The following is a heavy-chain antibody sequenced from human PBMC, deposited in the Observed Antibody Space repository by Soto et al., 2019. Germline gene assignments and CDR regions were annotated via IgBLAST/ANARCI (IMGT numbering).Heavy chain of an antibody. D-gene: IGHD3-9*01. CDR1: GFTFSSYS. CDR3: ARGTTLRYFGWLLNNWFDP. CDR2: ISSSSSYI. J-gene: IGHJ5*02. Sequence: GGSLRLSCAASGFTFSSYSMNWVRQAPGKGLEWVSSISSSSSYIYYADSVKGRFTISRDNAKNSLYLQMNSLRAEDTAVYYCARGTTLRYFGWLLNNWFDPWGQGTLVTVSS. V-gene: IGHV3-21*01.